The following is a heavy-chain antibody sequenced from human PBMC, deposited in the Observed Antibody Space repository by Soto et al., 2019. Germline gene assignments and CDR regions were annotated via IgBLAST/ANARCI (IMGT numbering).Heavy chain of an antibody. D-gene: IGHD2-15*01. J-gene: IGHJ3*02. CDR2: ISYDGSNK. V-gene: IGHV3-30-3*01. CDR3: ATDTVYCSGGSCQDDAFDI. CDR1: GFTFSSYA. Sequence: QVQLVESGGGVVQPGRSLRLSCAASGFTFSSYAMHWVRQAPGKGLEWVAVISYDGSNKYYADSVKGRFTISRDNSKNPRELQMNSLRAEDTAVYYCATDTVYCSGGSCQDDAFDIWGQGTMVTVSS.